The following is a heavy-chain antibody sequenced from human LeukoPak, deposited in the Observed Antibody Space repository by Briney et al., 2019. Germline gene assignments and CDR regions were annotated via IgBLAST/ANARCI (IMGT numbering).Heavy chain of an antibody. Sequence: GGSLRLSCAASGFTFSSYEMNWVRQAPGKGLEWVSSISSSSSYIYYADSVKGRFTISRDNAKNSLYLQMNSLRAEDTAVYYCARDGDYYGSGSYRDGFDIWGQGTMVTVSS. CDR3: ARDGDYYGSGSYRDGFDI. CDR2: ISSSSSYI. V-gene: IGHV3-21*01. J-gene: IGHJ3*02. D-gene: IGHD3-10*01. CDR1: GFTFSSYE.